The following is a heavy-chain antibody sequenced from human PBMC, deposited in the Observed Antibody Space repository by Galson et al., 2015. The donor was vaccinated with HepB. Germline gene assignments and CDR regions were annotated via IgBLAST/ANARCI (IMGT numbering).Heavy chain of an antibody. D-gene: IGHD5/OR15-5a*01. CDR1: GFTFRTYS. CDR2: ISATNRYI. J-gene: IGHJ4*02. V-gene: IGHV3-21*01. Sequence: SLRLSCAASGFTFRTYSLNWVRQAPGKGLEWVSSISATNRYIYYADSVRGRFTISRDNATNSVSLQMNSLRAEDTALYYCARGDVAEYSGGLSTMVVWGQGTLVTVSS. CDR3: ARGDVAEYSGGLSTMVV.